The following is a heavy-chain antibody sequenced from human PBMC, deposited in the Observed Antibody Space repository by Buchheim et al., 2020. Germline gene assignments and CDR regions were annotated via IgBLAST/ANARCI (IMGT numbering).Heavy chain of an antibody. V-gene: IGHV1-69*08. CDR3: ARDTYGSSWYGGNNWFDP. J-gene: IGHJ5*02. Sequence: QVQLVQSGAEVKKPGSSVKVSCKASGGTFSSYTISWVRQAPGQGLEWMGRIIPILGIANYAQKFQGRVTITADKSTSTAYMELSSLRSEDTAVYYCARDTYGSSWYGGNNWFDPWGQGTL. D-gene: IGHD6-13*01. CDR2: IIPILGIA. CDR1: GGTFSSYT.